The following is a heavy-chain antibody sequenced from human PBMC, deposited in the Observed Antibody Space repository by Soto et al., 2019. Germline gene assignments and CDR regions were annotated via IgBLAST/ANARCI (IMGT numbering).Heavy chain of an antibody. CDR3: ARHGRYSYGHDY. J-gene: IGHJ4*02. CDR1: GFTFSSYS. D-gene: IGHD5-18*01. CDR2: ISSSSSYI. Sequence: EVQLVESGGGLVKPGGSLRLSCAASGFTFSSYSMNWVRQAPGKGLEWVSSISSSSSYIYYADSVKGRFTISRDNAKNSLYLQMNSLRAEDTAVYYCARHGRYSYGHDYWGQGTLVTVSS. V-gene: IGHV3-21*01.